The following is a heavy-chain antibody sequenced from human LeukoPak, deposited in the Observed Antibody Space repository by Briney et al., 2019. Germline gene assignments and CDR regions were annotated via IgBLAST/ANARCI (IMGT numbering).Heavy chain of an antibody. CDR2: INPNDGDT. Sequence: ASVKVSCTASGYTFTDYYMHWVRQAPGQGFEWMGWINPNDGDTNYAQKFQGRVTITRDTSMSTAHMEVSRLRSDDTAVYYCARANFLYCSSSTCLFDYWGQGTLVTVSS. CDR1: GYTFTDYY. V-gene: IGHV1-2*02. D-gene: IGHD2-2*01. CDR3: ARANFLYCSSSTCLFDY. J-gene: IGHJ4*02.